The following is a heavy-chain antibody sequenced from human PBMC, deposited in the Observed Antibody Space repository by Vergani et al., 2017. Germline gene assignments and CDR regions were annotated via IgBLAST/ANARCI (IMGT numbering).Heavy chain of an antibody. J-gene: IGHJ5*02. CDR2: IWYDGSNK. CDR3: ARERVLSTITIFGVVIRGGWFDP. CDR1: GFTFSSYG. D-gene: IGHD3-3*01. V-gene: IGHV3-33*01. Sequence: QVQLVESGGGVVQPGRSLRLSCAASGFTFSSYGMHWVRQAPGKGLEWVAVIWYDGSNKYYADSVKGRFTISRDNSKNTLYLQMNSLRAEDTAVYYCARERVLSTITIFGVVIRGGWFDPWGQGTLVTVSS.